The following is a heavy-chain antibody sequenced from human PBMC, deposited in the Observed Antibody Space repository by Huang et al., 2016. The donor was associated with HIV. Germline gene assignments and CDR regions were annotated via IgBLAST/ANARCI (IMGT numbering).Heavy chain of an antibody. V-gene: IGHV3-30*18. CDR1: GFTFSNYG. D-gene: IGHD5-12*01. J-gene: IGHJ4*02. CDR2: ISYDGSYQ. Sequence: QVQLVESGGGVVQPGRSLRLSCAASGFTFSNYGVHWVRQAPGKGLEWVAAISYDGSYQYESDAVKGRFTISRDDSQNTLYLQMSSLRAEDTAVYFCAKDREDSAYQLDYWGQGTRVTVSS. CDR3: AKDREDSAYQLDY.